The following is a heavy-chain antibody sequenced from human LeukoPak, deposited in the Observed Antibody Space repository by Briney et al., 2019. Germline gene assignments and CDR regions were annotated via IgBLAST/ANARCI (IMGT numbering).Heavy chain of an antibody. CDR2: ISAYNGNT. Sequence: GASVKVSCKASGYTFTSYGISWVRQAPGQGPEWMGWISAYNGNTNYAQKLQGRVTMTTDTSTSTAYMELRSLRSDDTAVYYCARGVRAHYYYGMDGWGQGTTVTVSS. V-gene: IGHV1-18*01. J-gene: IGHJ6*02. CDR3: ARGVRAHYYYGMDG. CDR1: GYTFTSYG. D-gene: IGHD3-10*01.